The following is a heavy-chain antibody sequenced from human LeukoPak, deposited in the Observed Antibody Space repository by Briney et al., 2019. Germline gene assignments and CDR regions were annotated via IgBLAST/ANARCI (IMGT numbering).Heavy chain of an antibody. Sequence: PSETLSLTCAVYGGSFSGYYWSWIRQPPGKGLEWIGEINHSGSTNYNPSLKSRVTISVDTSKNQFSLKLSSVTAADTAVYYCARESSGYGFDYWGQGTLVTVSS. J-gene: IGHJ4*02. CDR3: ARESSGYGFDY. D-gene: IGHD3-22*01. CDR1: GGSFSGYY. V-gene: IGHV4-34*01. CDR2: INHSGST.